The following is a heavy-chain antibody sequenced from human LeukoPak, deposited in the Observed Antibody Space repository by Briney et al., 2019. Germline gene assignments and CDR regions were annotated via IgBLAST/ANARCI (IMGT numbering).Heavy chain of an antibody. V-gene: IGHV3-23*01. CDR2: ISGSGGST. CDR1: GFAFSSYA. D-gene: IGHD5-18*01. Sequence: GGSLRLSCAASGFAFSSYAMSWVRQAPGKGLEWVSAISGSGGSTYYADSVKGRFTISRDNSKNTLYLQMNSLRAEDTAVYYCAKSLQLWTTYYYYYMDVWGKGTTVTVSS. CDR3: AKSLQLWTTYYYYYMDV. J-gene: IGHJ6*03.